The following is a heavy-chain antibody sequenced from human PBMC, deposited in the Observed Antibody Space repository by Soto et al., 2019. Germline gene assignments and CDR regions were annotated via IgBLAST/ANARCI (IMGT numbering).Heavy chain of an antibody. CDR1: GFTFSSYA. Sequence: HPGGSLRLSCAASGFTFSSYAMHWVRQAPGKGLEWVAVISYDGSNKYYADSVKGRFTISRDNSKNTLYLQMNSLRAEDTAVYYCARETNWVEAFDIWGQGTMVTVSS. V-gene: IGHV3-30-3*01. J-gene: IGHJ3*02. CDR3: ARETNWVEAFDI. CDR2: ISYDGSNK. D-gene: IGHD3-16*01.